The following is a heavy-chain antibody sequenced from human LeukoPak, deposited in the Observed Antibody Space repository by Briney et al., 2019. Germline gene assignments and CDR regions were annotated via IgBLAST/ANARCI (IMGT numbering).Heavy chain of an antibody. CDR1: GASVSSNSAA. V-gene: IGHV6-1*01. CDR2: TYYRSKWYN. Sequence: SQTLSLTCVISGASVSSNSAAWIWIRQSPSRGLEWLGRTYYRSKWYNDYAVSVKSRITINPDTSKNQFSLQLNSVTPEDTAVDYCARVQGSGNWNVFDYWGQGTLVTVSS. D-gene: IGHD1-1*01. CDR3: ARVQGSGNWNVFDY. J-gene: IGHJ4*02.